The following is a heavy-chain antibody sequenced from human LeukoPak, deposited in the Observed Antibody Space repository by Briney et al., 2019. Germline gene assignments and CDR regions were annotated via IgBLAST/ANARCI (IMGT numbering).Heavy chain of an antibody. CDR2: ISGSSGII. CDR1: GFTFNTYT. Sequence: GGSLRLSCAASGFTFNTYTMNWVRQAPGKGLEWVSYISGSSGIIDYADSVRGRFTISRDNAKNSLYLQMNSLATEDTAVYYCTTLERWQRQSGNYWGQGTLVTVSS. V-gene: IGHV3-48*01. D-gene: IGHD5-24*01. CDR3: TTLERWQRQSGNY. J-gene: IGHJ4*02.